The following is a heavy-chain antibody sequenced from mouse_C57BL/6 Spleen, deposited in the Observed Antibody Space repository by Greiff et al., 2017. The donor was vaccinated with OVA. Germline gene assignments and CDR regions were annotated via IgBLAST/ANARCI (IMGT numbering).Heavy chain of an antibody. CDR3: TRDRFTTVVATSPRFDY. CDR2: IDPETGGT. J-gene: IGHJ2*01. D-gene: IGHD1-1*01. Sequence: QVQLQQSGAELVRPGASVTLSCKASGYTFTDYEMHWVKQTPVHGLEWIGAIDPETGGTAYNQKFKGKAILTADKSSSTAYMELRSLTSEDSAVYYCTRDRFTTVVATSPRFDYWGQGTTLTVSS. CDR1: GYTFTDYE. V-gene: IGHV1-15*01.